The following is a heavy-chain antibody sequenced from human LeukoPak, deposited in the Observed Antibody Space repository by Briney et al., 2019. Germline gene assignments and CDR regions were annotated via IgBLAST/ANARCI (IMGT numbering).Heavy chain of an antibody. CDR3: ATSGYPPAAFDY. V-gene: IGHV1-24*01. CDR2: FDPEDGET. D-gene: IGHD5-12*01. Sequence: RASVKVSCEVSGYTLTELSMHWVRQAPGKGLEWMGGFDPEDGETIYAQKFQGRVTMTEDTSTDTAYMELSSLRSEDTAVYYCATSGYPPAAFDYWGQGTLVTVSS. J-gene: IGHJ4*02. CDR1: GYTLTELS.